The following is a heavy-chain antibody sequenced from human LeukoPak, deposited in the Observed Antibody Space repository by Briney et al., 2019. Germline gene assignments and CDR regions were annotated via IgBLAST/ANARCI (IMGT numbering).Heavy chain of an antibody. J-gene: IGHJ5*02. Sequence: GGSLRLSCAASGFTFSSYAMSWVRQAPGKGLEWVSAISGSGGSTYYADSVKGRFTISGDNSKNTLYLQMNSLRAEDTAVYYCAKVLYCSGGSCYSVRVGTEWFDPWGQGTLVTVSS. CDR3: AKVLYCSGGSCYSVRVGTEWFDP. V-gene: IGHV3-23*01. CDR1: GFTFSSYA. CDR2: ISGSGGST. D-gene: IGHD2-15*01.